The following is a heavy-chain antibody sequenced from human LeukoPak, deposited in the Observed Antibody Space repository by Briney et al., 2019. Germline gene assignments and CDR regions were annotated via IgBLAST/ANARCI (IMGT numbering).Heavy chain of an antibody. Sequence: ASVKVSCKASGYTFTSYAMNWVRQAPGQGLEWMGWINTNTGNPSYAQGFTGRFVFSLDTSVSTAYLQISSLKAEVTAVYYCARARSGWTSDAFDIWGQGTMVTVSS. V-gene: IGHV7-4-1*02. J-gene: IGHJ3*02. D-gene: IGHD6-19*01. CDR1: GYTFTSYA. CDR2: INTNTGNP. CDR3: ARARSGWTSDAFDI.